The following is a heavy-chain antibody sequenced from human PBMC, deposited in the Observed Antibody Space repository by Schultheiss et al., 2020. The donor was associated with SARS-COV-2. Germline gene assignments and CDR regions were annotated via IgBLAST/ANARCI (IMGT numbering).Heavy chain of an antibody. CDR3: AKAPYQLLYNDY. D-gene: IGHD2-2*02. CDR2: IYYSGST. J-gene: IGHJ4*02. CDR1: GGSISSGGYY. Sequence: SEPLSLTCTVSGGSISSGGYYWGWIRQPPGKGLEWIGSIYYSGSTYYNPSLKSRVTISVDTSKNQFSLKLSSVTAADTAVYYCAKAPYQLLYNDYWGQGTLVTVSS. V-gene: IGHV4-39*01.